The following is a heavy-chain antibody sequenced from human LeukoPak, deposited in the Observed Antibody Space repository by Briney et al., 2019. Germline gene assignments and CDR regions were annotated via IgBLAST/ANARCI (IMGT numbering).Heavy chain of an antibody. CDR2: ISSSGSTI. J-gene: IGHJ4*02. CDR3: ARRIKTNISGSLGY. CDR1: GFTFSSYE. D-gene: IGHD2/OR15-2a*01. V-gene: IGHV3-48*03. Sequence: PGGSLRLSCAASGFTFSSYEMNWVRQAPGKGLERVSYISSSGSTIYYADSVKGRFTISRDNAKNSLYLQMSSLRAEDTAVYYCARRIKTNISGSLGYWGQGTLVTVSS.